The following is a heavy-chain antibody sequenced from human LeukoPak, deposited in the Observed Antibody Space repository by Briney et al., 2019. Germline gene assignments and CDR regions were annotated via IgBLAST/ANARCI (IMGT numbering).Heavy chain of an antibody. CDR2: INHSGST. D-gene: IGHD3-16*02. CDR3: ARSHMITFGGVIDFDY. Sequence: PSETLSLTCAVYGGSFSGYYWSWIRQPPGKGLEWIGEINHSGSTNYNPSLKSRVTISVDTSKNQFSLKLSSVTAADTAVYYCARSHMITFGGVIDFDYWGQGTLVTVSS. CDR1: GGSFSGYY. V-gene: IGHV4-34*01. J-gene: IGHJ4*02.